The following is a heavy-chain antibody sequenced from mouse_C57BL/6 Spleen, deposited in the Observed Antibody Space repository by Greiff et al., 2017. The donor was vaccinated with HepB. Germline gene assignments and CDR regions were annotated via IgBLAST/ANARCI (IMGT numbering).Heavy chain of an antibody. J-gene: IGHJ4*01. V-gene: IGHV3-1*01. D-gene: IGHD2-2*01. Sequence: EVQLVESGPGMVKPSQSLSLTCTVTGYSITSGYDWHWIRHFPGNKLEWMGYISYSGSTNYNPSLKSRISITHDTSKNHFFLKLNSVTTEDTATYYCARGGYEGYAMDYWGQGTSVTVSS. CDR2: ISYSGST. CDR1: GYSITSGYD. CDR3: ARGGYEGYAMDY.